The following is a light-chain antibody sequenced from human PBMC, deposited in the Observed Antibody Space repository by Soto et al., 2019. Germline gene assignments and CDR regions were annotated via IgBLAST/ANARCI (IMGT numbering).Light chain of an antibody. CDR1: SSDVGVYNY. CDR2: EVS. Sequence: QSALTQPASVSGSPGQSITISCTGTSSDVGVYNYVSWYQQHPGKAPKLMIYEVSNRPSGVSNRFSGSKSGNTASLTISGLQAEDEADYYCSSYTSSSTWVFGGGTKLTVI. J-gene: IGLJ3*02. V-gene: IGLV2-14*01. CDR3: SSYTSSSTWV.